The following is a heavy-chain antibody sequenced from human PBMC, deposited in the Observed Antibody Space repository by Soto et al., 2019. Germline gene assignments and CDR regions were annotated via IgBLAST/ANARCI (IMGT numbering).Heavy chain of an antibody. Sequence: ASVKVSCKASGGTFSSYAISWVRQAPGQGLEWMGGIIPIFGTANYAQKFQGRVTITADESTSTAYMELSSLRSEDTAVYYCARAILPTAQNLFDPWGQGTLVTVSS. CDR3: ARAILPTAQNLFDP. CDR1: GGTFSSYA. CDR2: IIPIFGTA. D-gene: IGHD2-2*01. V-gene: IGHV1-69*13. J-gene: IGHJ5*02.